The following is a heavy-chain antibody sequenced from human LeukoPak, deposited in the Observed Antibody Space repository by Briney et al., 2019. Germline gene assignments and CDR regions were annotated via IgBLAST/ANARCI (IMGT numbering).Heavy chain of an antibody. V-gene: IGHV1-2*04. Sequence: ASVKVSCKASGYTFTGYYMHWVRQAPGQGLEWMGWINPNSGGTNYAQKFQGWVTMTRDTSISTAYMELSRLRSDDTAVYYCARGPVALRFPDHWYFDLWGRGTLVTVSS. CDR2: INPNSGGT. CDR3: ARGPVALRFPDHWYFDL. CDR1: GYTFTGYY. J-gene: IGHJ2*01. D-gene: IGHD6-19*01.